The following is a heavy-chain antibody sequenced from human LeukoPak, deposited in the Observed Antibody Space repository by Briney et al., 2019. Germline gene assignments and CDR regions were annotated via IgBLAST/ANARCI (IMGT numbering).Heavy chain of an antibody. CDR3: TTELTSMDTDDY. D-gene: IGHD4-23*01. Sequence: GGSLRLSCAASGFLFSGSGRHWVRQAPGKGLEWVAVIWYDGTNIYYADSVKGRFTISRDNSKNTLYLQMNNLTAEDTAVYYCTTELTSMDTDDYWGQGTLVTVSS. CDR2: IWYDGTNI. CDR1: GFLFSGSG. V-gene: IGHV3-33*01. J-gene: IGHJ4*02.